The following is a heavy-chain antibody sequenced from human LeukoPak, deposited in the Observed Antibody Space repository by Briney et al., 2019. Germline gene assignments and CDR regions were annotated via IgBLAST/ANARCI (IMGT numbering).Heavy chain of an antibody. CDR1: GGSISSSNYY. V-gene: IGHV4-39*01. CDR2: IDYSGST. CDR3: ARPYVVGGRGGAFNI. J-gene: IGHJ3*02. Sequence: PSETLSLTCTVSGGSISSSNYYWGWIRQPPGKRLEWIGSIDYSGSTYYNPSLKSRVSISVDTSKNQFSLKLSSVTAADTAVFYCARPYVVGGRGGAFNIWGQGTKVTVSS. D-gene: IGHD1-26*01.